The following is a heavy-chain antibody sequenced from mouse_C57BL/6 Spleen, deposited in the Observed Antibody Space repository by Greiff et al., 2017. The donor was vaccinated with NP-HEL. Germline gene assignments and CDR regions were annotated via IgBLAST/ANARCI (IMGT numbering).Heavy chain of an antibody. CDR1: GYAFTNYL. CDR3: ARDSSGYFYAMDY. CDR2: INPGSGGT. V-gene: IGHV1-54*01. Sequence: VQRVESGAELVRPGTSVKVSCKASGYAFTNYLIEWVKQRPGQGLEWIGVINPGSGGTNYNEKFKGKATLTADKSSSTAYMQLSSLTSEDSAVYFCARDSSGYFYAMDYWGQGTSVTVSS. J-gene: IGHJ4*01. D-gene: IGHD3-2*02.